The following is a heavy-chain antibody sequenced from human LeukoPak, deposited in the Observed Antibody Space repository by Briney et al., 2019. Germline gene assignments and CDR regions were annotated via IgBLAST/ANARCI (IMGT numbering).Heavy chain of an antibody. CDR1: GGSFSGYY. D-gene: IGHD4-17*01. CDR2: ISSSGSTI. Sequence: LSLTCAVYGGSFSGYYWSWIRQAPGKGLEWVSYISSSGSTIYYADSVKGRFTISRDNAKNSLYLQMSSLRAEDTAVYYCVPYGLTFDYWGQGTLVTVSS. J-gene: IGHJ4*02. CDR3: VPYGLTFDY. V-gene: IGHV3-11*04.